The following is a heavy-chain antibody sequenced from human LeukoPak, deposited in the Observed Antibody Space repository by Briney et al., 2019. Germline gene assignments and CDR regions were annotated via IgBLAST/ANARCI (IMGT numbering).Heavy chain of an antibody. Sequence: ASVKVSCKGSGGTLSSYAISWVRQAPGQGLEWMGRIIPMFGTANYAQKFQGRVTISTDESTSTAYMELSSLRSEDTAVYYCARERGTIFGVVIIAAITGWFDPWGQGTLVTVSS. CDR1: GGTLSSYA. D-gene: IGHD3-3*01. J-gene: IGHJ5*02. CDR2: IIPMFGTA. CDR3: ARERGTIFGVVIIAAITGWFDP. V-gene: IGHV1-69*05.